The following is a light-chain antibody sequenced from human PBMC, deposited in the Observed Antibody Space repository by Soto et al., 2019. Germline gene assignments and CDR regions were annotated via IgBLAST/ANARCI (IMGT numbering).Light chain of an antibody. CDR1: QNILHSSNNRNY. Sequence: DIVMTQSPDSLAASLGERATLNCRSSQNILHSSNNRNYLAWYQHKPGQPPKLLIYWASTRQSGVPDRFSGTGSGADFTLTISSLQAEDVATYYCQQYSTSLLTFGGGTKVEMK. V-gene: IGKV4-1*01. J-gene: IGKJ4*01. CDR3: QQYSTSLLT. CDR2: WAS.